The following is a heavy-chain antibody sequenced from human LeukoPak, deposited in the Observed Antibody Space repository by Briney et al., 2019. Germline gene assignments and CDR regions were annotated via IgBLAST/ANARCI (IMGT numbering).Heavy chain of an antibody. D-gene: IGHD5-12*01. CDR2: IYHSGST. CDR3: ARDATMMGNYFNY. CDR1: GYSISSGYY. J-gene: IGHJ4*02. V-gene: IGHV4-38-2*02. Sequence: SETLSLTCTVSGYSISSGYYWGWIRQPPGKGLEWIGSIYHSGSTYYNPSLKSRVTISVDMSKNQFSLKLSSVTAADTAVYYCARDATMMGNYFNYWGQGTLVTVSS.